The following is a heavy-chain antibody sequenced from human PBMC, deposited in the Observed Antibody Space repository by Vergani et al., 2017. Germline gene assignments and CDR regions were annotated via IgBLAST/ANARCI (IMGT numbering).Heavy chain of an antibody. CDR1: GFTFSSYA. J-gene: IGHJ3*02. V-gene: IGHV3-23*01. Sequence: EVQLLESGGGLVQPGGSLRLSCAASGFTFSSYAMSWVRQAPGKGLEWVSAIRGSGGSTYYADSMKGRFTISRDNSKNTLYLQMNSLRAEDTAVYYCAKDRRFGEFLEPDAFDIWGQGTMVTVSS. CDR3: AKDRRFGEFLEPDAFDI. CDR2: IRGSGGST. D-gene: IGHD3-10*01.